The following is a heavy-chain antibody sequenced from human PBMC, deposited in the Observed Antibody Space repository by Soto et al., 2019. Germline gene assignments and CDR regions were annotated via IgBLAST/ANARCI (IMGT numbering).Heavy chain of an antibody. D-gene: IGHD3-10*02. Sequence: PGGSLRLSCAASGFTFSSYGIHWVRQAPGKGLEWVTLIWYDGSNKDYADSVKGRFTISRDNSKNTLYLQMNSLRAEDTAVYYCARDRRDSTRYGQILDYWGQGTLVTVSS. CDR3: ARDRRDSTRYGQILDY. CDR1: GFTFSSYG. CDR2: IWYDGSNK. J-gene: IGHJ4*02. V-gene: IGHV3-33*01.